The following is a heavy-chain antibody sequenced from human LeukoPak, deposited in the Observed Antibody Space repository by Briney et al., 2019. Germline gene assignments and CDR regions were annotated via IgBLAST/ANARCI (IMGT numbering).Heavy chain of an antibody. CDR2: ITGGGIST. CDR1: GFTFSSYA. V-gene: IGHV3-23*01. D-gene: IGHD2-21*01. Sequence: GGSLRLSCAASGFTFSSYAMSWVRQAPGKGLEWVSGITGGGISTYYADSVKGRFTISRDNSNNILHLQMNSLRAEDTATCYCAKDLWSWGQGTLVTVSS. J-gene: IGHJ4*02. CDR3: AKDLWS.